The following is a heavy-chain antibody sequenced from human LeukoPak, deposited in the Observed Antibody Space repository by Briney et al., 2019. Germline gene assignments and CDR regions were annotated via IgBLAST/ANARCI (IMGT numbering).Heavy chain of an antibody. CDR1: GFTFSSYA. CDR3: AKTYYYDSSGWIDY. CDR2: ISGSGGST. J-gene: IGHJ4*02. D-gene: IGHD3-22*01. Sequence: PGGSLRLSCAASGFTFSSYAMSWVRQAPGKGLEWVSAISGSGGSTYYADSVKGRFTISRDNSTKTLYLQMNSLRAEDTAVYYCAKTYYYDSSGWIDYWGQGTLVTVSS. V-gene: IGHV3-23*01.